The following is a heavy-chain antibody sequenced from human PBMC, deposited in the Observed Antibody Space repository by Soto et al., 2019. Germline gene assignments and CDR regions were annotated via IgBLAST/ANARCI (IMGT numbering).Heavy chain of an antibody. CDR1: GGSFSGYY. CDR2: INHSGST. J-gene: IGHJ4*02. D-gene: IGHD5-12*01. CDR3: ARFGSGYDSY. V-gene: IGHV4-34*01. Sequence: PSETLSLTCAVYGGSFSGYYWSWIRQPPGKGLEWIGEINHSGSTNYNPSLKSRVTISVDTSKNQFSLKLSSVTAADTAVYYCARFGSGYDSYWGQGTLVTVYS.